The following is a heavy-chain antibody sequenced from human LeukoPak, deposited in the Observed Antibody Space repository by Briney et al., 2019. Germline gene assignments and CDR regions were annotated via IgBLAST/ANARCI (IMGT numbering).Heavy chain of an antibody. D-gene: IGHD4-17*01. CDR3: ARDLGYGDYGDY. V-gene: IGHV3-66*01. J-gene: IGHJ4*02. CDR1: VFTVSSNY. CDR2: IYSGGST. Sequence: GGSLRLSCAASVFTVSSNYMSWVRRAPGKGVEWVSVIYSGGSTYYADSVKGRFTISRNNSKNTLYLQMNSLRAEDTAVYYCARDLGYGDYGDYWGQGTLVTVSS.